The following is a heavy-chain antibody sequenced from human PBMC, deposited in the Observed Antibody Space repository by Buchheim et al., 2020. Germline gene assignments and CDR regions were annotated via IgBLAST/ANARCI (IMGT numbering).Heavy chain of an antibody. D-gene: IGHD3-10*01. CDR2: INHSGST. CDR1: GGSFSGYY. J-gene: IGHJ5*02. Sequence: QVQLQQWGAGLLKPSETLSLTCAVYGGSFSGYYWSWIRQPPGKGLEWIGEINHSGSTNYNPSLKSRVTLSVDTSKNQFSLKLSSVTAADTAVYYCARGFSRKITMVRGAINWFDPWGQGTL. CDR3: ARGFSRKITMVRGAINWFDP. V-gene: IGHV4-34*01.